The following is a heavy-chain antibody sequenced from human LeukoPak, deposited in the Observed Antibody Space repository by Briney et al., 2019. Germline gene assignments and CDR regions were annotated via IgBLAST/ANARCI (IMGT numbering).Heavy chain of an antibody. V-gene: IGHV4-59*01. CDR1: GGSISSYY. CDR3: ARVIREWERPGWFDP. Sequence: SETLSLTCTVSGGSISSYYWSWIRQPPGKGLGWVGYIYYSGSTNYNPSLKSRVTISVDTSKNQFSLKLSSVTAADTAVYYCARVIREWERPGWFDPWGQGTLVTGSS. J-gene: IGHJ5*02. D-gene: IGHD1-26*01. CDR2: IYYSGST.